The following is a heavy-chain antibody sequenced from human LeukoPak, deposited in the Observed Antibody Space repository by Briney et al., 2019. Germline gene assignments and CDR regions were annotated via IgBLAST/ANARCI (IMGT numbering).Heavy chain of an antibody. V-gene: IGHV1-2*06. J-gene: IGHJ4*02. CDR3: ARDYCSSTSCLFDY. D-gene: IGHD2-2*01. Sequence: ASVKVSCKASGYTFTSYYMHWVRQAPGQGLEWMGRINPNSGDTNCAQKFQGRVTMTRDTSISTAYMELSRLRSDDTAVYYCARDYCSSTSCLFDYWGQGTLVTVSS. CDR2: INPNSGDT. CDR1: GYTFTSYY.